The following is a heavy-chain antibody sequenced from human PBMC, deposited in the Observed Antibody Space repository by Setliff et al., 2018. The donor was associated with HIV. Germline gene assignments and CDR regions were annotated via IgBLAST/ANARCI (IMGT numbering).Heavy chain of an antibody. J-gene: IGHJ4*02. CDR3: AREISRYSGYEGRMDYFDY. V-gene: IGHV4-59*12. Sequence: PSETLSLTCSVSGGSITSYFWHWIRQPPGKGLEWIGYTYYDGKTDYNPSLKSRGTISVDKSKNQFSLKLSSVTAADTAVYYCAREISRYSGYEGRMDYFDYWGQGTLVTVSS. CDR1: GGSITSYF. CDR2: TYYDGKT. D-gene: IGHD5-12*01.